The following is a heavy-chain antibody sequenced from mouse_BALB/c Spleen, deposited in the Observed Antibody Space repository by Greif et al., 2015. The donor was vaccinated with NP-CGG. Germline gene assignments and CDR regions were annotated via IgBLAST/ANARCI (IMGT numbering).Heavy chain of an antibody. V-gene: IGHV14-3*02. J-gene: IGHJ3*01. CDR2: IDPANVNI. Sequence: VQLQQPGAELVKPGASVKLSCTASGFNIKDTYMHWVKQRPEQGLEWIGRIDPANVNIKYDPKFQGKATLTTDTSSNTANLQLSSLTSEDTAAYYGANAYYRALGFAYGGQGTLVTGSA. CDR1: GFNIKDTY. D-gene: IGHD2-14*01. CDR3: ANAYYRALGFAY.